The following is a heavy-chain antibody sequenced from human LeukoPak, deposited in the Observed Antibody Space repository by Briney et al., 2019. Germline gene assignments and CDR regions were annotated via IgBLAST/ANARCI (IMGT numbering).Heavy chain of an antibody. V-gene: IGHV3-23*01. CDR2: ISGSGGST. J-gene: IGHJ4*02. CDR1: GFTFSSYA. CDR3: AKPNTGSGWYFDD. D-gene: IGHD6-19*01. Sequence: GGSLRLSSAASGFTFSSYAMCWVRQAPGKGLEWVSAISGSGGSTYYADSVKGRFTISRDNAKNTLYLQMNSLRAEDTAVYYCAKPNTGSGWYFDDWGQGTLVTVSS.